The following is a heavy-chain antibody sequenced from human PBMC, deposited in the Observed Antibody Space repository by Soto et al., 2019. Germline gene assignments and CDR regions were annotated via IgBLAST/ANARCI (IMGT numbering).Heavy chain of an antibody. J-gene: IGHJ6*01. D-gene: IGHD5-18*01. CDR1: GGTFTGYY. Sequence: ASVKVSCKASGGTFTGYYMHWVRQAPGQGLEWMGWINPNSGGTNYAQKFQGWVTMTRDTSISTAYMELSRLRSDDTAVYYCARERIQLWHGEWYYYGMDVWGQGTTVTVSS. CDR3: ARERIQLWHGEWYYYGMDV. V-gene: IGHV1-2*04. CDR2: INPNSGGT.